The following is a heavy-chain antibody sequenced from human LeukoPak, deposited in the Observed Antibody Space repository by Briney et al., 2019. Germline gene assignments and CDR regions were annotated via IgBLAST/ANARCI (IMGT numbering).Heavy chain of an antibody. V-gene: IGHV4-59*08. D-gene: IGHD4/OR15-4a*01. CDR1: GGPISSYY. J-gene: IGHJ6*02. CDR2: VSHSGGA. CDR3: ATGAPRGMDV. Sequence: SETLSLTCSVSGGPISSYYCAWIRQPPGKGLEWIAYVSHSGGATYNPSLKSRVTISLDTSKNQFSLKLRSVTAADTAVYYCATGAPRGMDVWGQGTTVTVSS.